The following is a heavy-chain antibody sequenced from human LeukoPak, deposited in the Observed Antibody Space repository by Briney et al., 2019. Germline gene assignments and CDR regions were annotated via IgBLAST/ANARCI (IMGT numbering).Heavy chain of an antibody. D-gene: IGHD3-10*01. V-gene: IGHV3-7*01. J-gene: IGHJ5*02. CDR2: IKQDGSEE. CDR1: GFSFSSFC. CDR3: ARFISLGA. Sequence: GGSLRLSCEASGFSFSSFCMSWVRQARGKGLEWVANIKQDGSEENYVDSVKGRFTISRDNAKKSLYLQMNSLRVEDTAVYYCARFISLGAWGQGTLVTVSS.